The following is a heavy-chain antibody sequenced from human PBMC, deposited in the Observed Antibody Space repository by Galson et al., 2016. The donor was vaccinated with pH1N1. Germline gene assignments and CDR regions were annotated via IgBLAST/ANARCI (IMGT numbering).Heavy chain of an antibody. Sequence: SLRLSCAASGFTFSSYWMTWVRQAPGEGLEWVAVIWYDGSKAYYGDSVRGRFTISKDNSKNTVYLEMNSLRAEDTAIYYCARDYGGNWDTDHWGQGTLVTVSS. J-gene: IGHJ4*02. CDR2: IWYDGSKA. V-gene: IGHV3-33*08. CDR3: ARDYGGNWDTDH. D-gene: IGHD4/OR15-4a*01. CDR1: GFTFSSYW.